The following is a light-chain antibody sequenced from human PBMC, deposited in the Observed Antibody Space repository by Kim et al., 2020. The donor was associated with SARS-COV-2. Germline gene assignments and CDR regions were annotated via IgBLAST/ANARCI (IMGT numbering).Light chain of an antibody. CDR3: QQYNNWLSWT. J-gene: IGKJ1*01. V-gene: IGKV3-15*01. Sequence: CPGERATLSCRASQSVSSNLAWYQQKPGQAPRLLIYGASTRAPGIPARFSGRGSGTEFTLAISSLQSEDFAVYYCQQYNNWLSWTFGQGTKVDIK. CDR2: GAS. CDR1: QSVSSN.